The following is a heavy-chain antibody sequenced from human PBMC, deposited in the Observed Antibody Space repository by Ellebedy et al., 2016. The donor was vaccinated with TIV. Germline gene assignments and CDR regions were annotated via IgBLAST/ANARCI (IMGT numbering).Heavy chain of an antibody. Sequence: GSLRLXXTVSGGSISSGDYYWSWIRQPPGKGLEWIGYIYYSGSTNYNPSLKSRVTISVDTSKNQFSLKLSSVTAADTAVYYCATPWSFRSGAFDIWGQGTMVTVSS. D-gene: IGHD3-10*01. CDR2: IYYSGST. V-gene: IGHV4-61*08. CDR1: GGSISSGDYY. J-gene: IGHJ3*02. CDR3: ATPWSFRSGAFDI.